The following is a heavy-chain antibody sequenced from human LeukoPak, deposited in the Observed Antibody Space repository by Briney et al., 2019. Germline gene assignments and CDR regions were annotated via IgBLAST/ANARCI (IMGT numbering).Heavy chain of an antibody. CDR2: ISAYNGNT. CDR1: GYTFTTYG. Sequence: GASVKVSCTASGYTFTTYGINWGRQAPGQGLEWMGWISAYNGNTNYAQRFQGRVTMITDTSTSTAYMELRSLRSDDTAVYYCARDMSGSYSTRFDPWGQGTLVTVSS. J-gene: IGHJ5*02. CDR3: ARDMSGSYSTRFDP. D-gene: IGHD1-26*01. V-gene: IGHV1-18*01.